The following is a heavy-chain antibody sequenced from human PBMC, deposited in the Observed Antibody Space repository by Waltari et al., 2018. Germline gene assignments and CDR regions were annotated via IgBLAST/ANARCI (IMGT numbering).Heavy chain of an antibody. CDR2: INHSGST. D-gene: IGHD6-19*01. CDR1: GGSFSGYY. J-gene: IGHJ6*02. CDR3: ARGRIAVAGTSPAYYYYGMDV. V-gene: IGHV4-34*01. Sequence: QVQLQQWGAGLLKPSETLSLTCAVYGGSFSGYYWSWIRQPPGKGLEWIGEINHSGSTNHNPSLKSRVTIAVDTSKNQFSLKLSSVTAADTAVYYCARGRIAVAGTSPAYYYYGMDVWGQGTTVTVSS.